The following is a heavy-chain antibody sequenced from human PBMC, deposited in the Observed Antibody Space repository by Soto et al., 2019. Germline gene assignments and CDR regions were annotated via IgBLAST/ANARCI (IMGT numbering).Heavy chain of an antibody. CDR3: ARGQGGFCTSGSCYFVY. CDR1: GFAFNNFA. J-gene: IGHJ4*02. V-gene: IGHV3-23*01. Sequence: EVQFLESGGGLAQPGGTLRLSCAASGFAFNNFAMTWVRQAPGKGLEWVSGISGRGTSTYYADSVKGRFIISRDNSKSVVYLEMNSLRTEDTAVYYCARGQGGFCTSGSCYFVYWGQGSLVTVTS. D-gene: IGHD2-15*01. CDR2: ISGRGTST.